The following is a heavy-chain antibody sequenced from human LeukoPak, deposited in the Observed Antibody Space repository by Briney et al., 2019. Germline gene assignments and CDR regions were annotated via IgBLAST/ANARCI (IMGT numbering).Heavy chain of an antibody. V-gene: IGHV3-23*01. CDR2: IDGSGDKT. J-gene: IGHJ4*02. CDR1: GFTFSNFA. D-gene: IGHD7-27*01. Sequence: PGGSLRLSCAASGFTFSNFAIRWVRQVPGKGLEWVSSIDGSGDKTHYPDSVRGRFTVSRDNSKNTLYLQMNSLRVEDTATYFCAKVQFNWGPIDYWGQGTPVIVFS. CDR3: AKVQFNWGPIDY.